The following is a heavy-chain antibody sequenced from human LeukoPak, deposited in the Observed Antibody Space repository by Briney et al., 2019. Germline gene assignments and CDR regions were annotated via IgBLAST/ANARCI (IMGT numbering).Heavy chain of an antibody. D-gene: IGHD3-3*01. Sequence: SWTLSLTCAVSGGSISSSNWWSWVRQPPGKGLEWIGEIYHSGSTDYNPSLKSRVTISVDKSKNQFSLQLSSVTAADTAVYYCARKGTYSDYWRFPEPKLSYGLDVWGQGTTVTVSS. CDR1: GGSISSSNW. V-gene: IGHV4-4*02. CDR2: IYHSGST. J-gene: IGHJ6*02. CDR3: ARKGTYSDYWRFPEPKLSYGLDV.